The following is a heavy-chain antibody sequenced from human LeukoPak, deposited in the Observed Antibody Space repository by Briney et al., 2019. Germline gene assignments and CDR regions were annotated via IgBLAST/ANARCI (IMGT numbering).Heavy chain of an antibody. V-gene: IGHV4-39*01. Sequence: SETLSLTCTVSGGSISSSSYYRGWIRQPPGKGLEWIGSIYYSGSTYYNPSLKSRVTISVDTSKNQFSLKLSSVTAADTAVYYCARPSYDSSGLFDYWGQGTLVTVSP. CDR3: ARPSYDSSGLFDY. D-gene: IGHD3-22*01. CDR2: IYYSGST. J-gene: IGHJ4*02. CDR1: GGSISSSSYY.